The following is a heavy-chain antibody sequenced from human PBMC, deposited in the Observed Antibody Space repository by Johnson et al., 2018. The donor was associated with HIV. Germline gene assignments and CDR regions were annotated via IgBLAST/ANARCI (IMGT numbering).Heavy chain of an antibody. D-gene: IGHD6-19*01. V-gene: IGHV3-66*01. J-gene: IGHJ3*01. Sequence: VQLVESGGGVVQPGRSLRLSCAASGFTVSSNYMSWVRQAPGKGLEWVSVIYSGGSTYYADSVKGRFTISRDNSKNTLYLQINSLRAEDTAVYYCAKDQAVAGRGLYAFDVWGQGTMVTVSS. CDR1: GFTVSSNY. CDR2: IYSGGST. CDR3: AKDQAVAGRGLYAFDV.